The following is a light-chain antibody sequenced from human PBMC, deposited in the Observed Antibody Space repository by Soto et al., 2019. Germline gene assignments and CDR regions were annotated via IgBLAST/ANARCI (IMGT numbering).Light chain of an antibody. J-gene: IGKJ2*01. V-gene: IGKV1-9*01. CDR2: AAS. CDR3: QQLNSYPYT. CDR1: QGIRSY. Sequence: DIQLTQSPSFLSASVGDRVTITCRASQGIRSYLAWYQQKQGKAPKLLIYAASTLQSGVPSRFSGSGSGTEFTLTISSLQPEDFATYYCQQLNSYPYTFGQGTKLEIK.